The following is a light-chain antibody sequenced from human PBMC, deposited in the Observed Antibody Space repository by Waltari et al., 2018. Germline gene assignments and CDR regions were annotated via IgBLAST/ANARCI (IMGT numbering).Light chain of an antibody. CDR2: WAS. J-gene: IGKJ4*01. CDR3: QQYYSPPLT. CDR1: PNLLYTSNNKNF. V-gene: IGKV4-1*01. Sequence: DIVMTQSPDSLAVSLGERATIKCKSSPNLLYTSNNKNFLAWYQQRPGHPLKLLIYWASTLESGVPDRFKCNGSCTNFTLTITALQAEDVAVYYWQQYYSPPLTFGGRTKVEIK.